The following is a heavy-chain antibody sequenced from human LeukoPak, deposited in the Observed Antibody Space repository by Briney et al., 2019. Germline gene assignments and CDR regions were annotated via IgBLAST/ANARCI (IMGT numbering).Heavy chain of an antibody. CDR3: ARSYYGSGTSYGMDV. CDR1: GFTFSTYW. Sequence: PGGSLRLSCAASGFTFSTYWMTWVRQAPGKGLEWVANIKEDGSREYYVDSVKGRFTISRDNAKNSLYLQMDSLTAEDTAGYYCARSYYGSGTSYGMDVWGQGTTVTVSS. CDR2: IKEDGSRE. D-gene: IGHD3-10*01. V-gene: IGHV3-7*01. J-gene: IGHJ6*02.